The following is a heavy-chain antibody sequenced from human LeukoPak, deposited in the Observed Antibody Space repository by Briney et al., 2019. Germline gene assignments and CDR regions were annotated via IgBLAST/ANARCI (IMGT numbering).Heavy chain of an antibody. Sequence: TLSLTCTVSGGSISSGSYYWSWIRQPAGKGLEWIGRIYTSGSTNYNPSHKSRVTISVDTSKNQFSLKLSSVTAADTAVYYCARDKGNYDYFDYWGQGTLVTVSS. J-gene: IGHJ4*02. CDR1: GGSISSGSYY. V-gene: IGHV4-61*02. D-gene: IGHD1-7*01. CDR2: IYTSGST. CDR3: ARDKGNYDYFDY.